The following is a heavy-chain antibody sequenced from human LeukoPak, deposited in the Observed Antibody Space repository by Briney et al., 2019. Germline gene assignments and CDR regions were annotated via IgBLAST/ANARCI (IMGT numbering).Heavy chain of an antibody. Sequence: GGSLRLSCAASGFTFSSYSMNWVRQAPGKGLEWVSSISSSSSYIYYADSVKGRFTISRDNAKNSLYLQMNSLRAEDTAVYYCARDGDYYDSKIDYWGQGTLVTVSS. V-gene: IGHV3-21*01. D-gene: IGHD3-22*01. J-gene: IGHJ4*02. CDR3: ARDGDYYDSKIDY. CDR1: GFTFSSYS. CDR2: ISSSSSYI.